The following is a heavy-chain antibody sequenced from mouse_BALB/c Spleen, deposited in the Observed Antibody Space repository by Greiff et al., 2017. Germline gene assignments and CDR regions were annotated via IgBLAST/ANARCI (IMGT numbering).Heavy chain of an antibody. CDR2: ISTYYGDA. J-gene: IGHJ4*01. CDR3: ARDYKYDEYAMDY. CDR1: GYSFTDYA. Sequence: LQESGAELVRPGVSVKISCKGSGYSFTDYAMHWVKQSHAKSLEWIGVISTYYGDASYNQKFKGKATMTVDKSSSTAYMELARLTSEDSAIYYCARDYKYDEYAMDYWGQGTSVTVAS. V-gene: IGHV1S137*01. D-gene: IGHD2-14*01.